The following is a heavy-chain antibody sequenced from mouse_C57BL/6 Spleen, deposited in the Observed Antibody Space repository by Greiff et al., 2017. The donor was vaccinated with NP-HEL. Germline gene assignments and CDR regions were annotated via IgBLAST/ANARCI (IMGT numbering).Heavy chain of an antibody. J-gene: IGHJ3*01. Sequence: VQLQQSGPELVKPGASVKISCKASGYAFSSSWMNWVKQRPGKGLEWIGRIYPGDGDTNYNGKFKGKATLTADKSSSTAYMQLSSLTSEDSAVYFCARSDYGNYAFAYWGQGTLVTVSA. CDR3: ARSDYGNYAFAY. CDR2: IYPGDGDT. D-gene: IGHD2-1*01. V-gene: IGHV1-82*01. CDR1: GYAFSSSW.